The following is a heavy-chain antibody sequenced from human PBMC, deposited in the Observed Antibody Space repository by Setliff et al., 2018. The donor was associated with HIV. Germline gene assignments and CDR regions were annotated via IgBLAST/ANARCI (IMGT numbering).Heavy chain of an antibody. J-gene: IGHJ2*01. Sequence: PSETLSLICSVSGDSISNYHWSWIRQPPGKGLESVGFFHYSGSPIYNPSLKSRVNISVDTSKNQFSLKLTSMTAADTAVYYCARSIARDYWYFGHWGRGTLVTVSS. D-gene: IGHD6-6*01. CDR2: FHYSGSP. CDR1: GDSISNYH. CDR3: ARSIARDYWYFGH. V-gene: IGHV4-59*01.